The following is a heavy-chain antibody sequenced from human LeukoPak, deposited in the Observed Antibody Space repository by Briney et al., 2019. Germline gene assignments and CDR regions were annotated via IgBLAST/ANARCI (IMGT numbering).Heavy chain of an antibody. CDR3: ARDVGIRRDGYNPLGY. CDR2: INPSGGST. D-gene: IGHD5-24*01. V-gene: IGHV1-46*01. CDR1: GYTFTSYY. Sequence: GASVKVSCKASGYTFTSYYMYWVRQAPGQGLEWMGIINPSGGSTSYAQKFQGRVTMTRDTSTSTVYMELSSLRSEDTAVYYCARDVGIRRDGYNPLGYWGQGTLVTVSS. J-gene: IGHJ4*02.